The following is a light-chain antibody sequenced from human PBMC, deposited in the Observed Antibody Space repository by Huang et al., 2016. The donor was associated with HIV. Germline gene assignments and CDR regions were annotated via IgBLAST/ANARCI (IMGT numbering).Light chain of an antibody. CDR3: QQYNKWPLFT. CDR2: GAS. J-gene: IGKJ3*01. Sequence: VMTQSPVTLSVSPGERATLSCRASQNVSLDLAWYQQRPGHPHRLLMYGASTRATGLPARFSGSGSGTAFTLTISSLQSEDFAVYYCQQYNKWPLFTFGPGTKVDIK. CDR1: QNVSLD. V-gene: IGKV3-15*01.